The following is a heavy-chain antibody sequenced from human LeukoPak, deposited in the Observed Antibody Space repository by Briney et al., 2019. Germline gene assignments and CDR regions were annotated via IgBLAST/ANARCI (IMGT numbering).Heavy chain of an antibody. V-gene: IGHV5-51*01. D-gene: IGHD1-1*01. J-gene: IGHJ3*02. CDR2: IYPDDSDT. CDR3: ARPETRAYTSALHI. Sequence: PGESLKISCQASGYKFLSHWIGWVRQMPGKGLEWMGIIYPDDSDTRYSPSFQGQVTISADKSTNTVYLQWSSLKASDTAIYYCARPETRAYTSALHIWGQGTMVTVSS. CDR1: GYKFLSHW.